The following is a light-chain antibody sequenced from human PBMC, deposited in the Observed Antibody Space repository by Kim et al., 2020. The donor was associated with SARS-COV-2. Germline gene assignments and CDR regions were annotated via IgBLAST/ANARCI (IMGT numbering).Light chain of an antibody. Sequence: LSPGESATLPCRARQTVRHNYLAWYQHKPGQAPRLLIYDASTRATGIPDRFSGSGSGTDFTLTISRLEPGDYGVYYCQRYGPSPAFGQGTKVDIK. CDR2: DAS. J-gene: IGKJ1*01. V-gene: IGKV3-20*01. CDR3: QRYGPSPA. CDR1: QTVRHNY.